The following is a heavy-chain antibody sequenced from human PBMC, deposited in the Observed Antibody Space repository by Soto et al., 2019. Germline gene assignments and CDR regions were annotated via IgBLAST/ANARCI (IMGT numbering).Heavy chain of an antibody. CDR1: GFTFSSYA. CDR2: ISYDGSNK. D-gene: IGHD5-12*01. V-gene: IGHV3-30-3*01. Sequence: QVQLVESGGGVVQPGRSLRLSCAASGFTFSSYAMHWVRQAPGKGLEWVAVISYDGSNKYYADSVKGRFTISRDNSKNTLYLQKNSLRAEDTAVYYCARESGLRHYYYGMDVWGQGTTVTVSS. CDR3: ARESGLRHYYYGMDV. J-gene: IGHJ6*02.